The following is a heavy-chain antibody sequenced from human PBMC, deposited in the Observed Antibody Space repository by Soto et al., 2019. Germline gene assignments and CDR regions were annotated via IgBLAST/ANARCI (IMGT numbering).Heavy chain of an antibody. Sequence: SETLSLTCGVSGGSLSGATYSWNWIRQPPGKGLEWIGYIFPSGTTYYNPSPKSRVTISIDVSKNQFSLSLRSLTAADTAVYYCARSREFDYWSQGTLVTVSS. V-gene: IGHV4-30-2*01. CDR3: ARSREFDY. CDR2: IFPSGTT. CDR1: GGSLSGATYS. J-gene: IGHJ4*02.